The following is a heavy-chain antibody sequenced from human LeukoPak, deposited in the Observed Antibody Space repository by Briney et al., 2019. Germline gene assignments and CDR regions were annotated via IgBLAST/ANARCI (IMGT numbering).Heavy chain of an antibody. CDR2: IYSGGST. J-gene: IGHJ3*02. CDR1: GFTVSSNY. CDR3: ARDPAPYYYDSSGYAFGAFDI. D-gene: IGHD3-22*01. V-gene: IGHV3-53*01. Sequence: GGSLRLSCAASGFTVSSNYMSWDRQAPGKGLEWVSVIYSGGSTYYADSVKGRFTISRDNSKNTLYLQMNSLRAEDTAVYYCARDPAPYYYDSSGYAFGAFDIWGQGTMVTVSS.